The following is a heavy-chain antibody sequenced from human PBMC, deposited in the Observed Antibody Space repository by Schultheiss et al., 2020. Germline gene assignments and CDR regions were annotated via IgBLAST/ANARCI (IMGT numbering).Heavy chain of an antibody. Sequence: SETLSLTCTVSGVSVSSGSYYWSWIRQPPGKGLEWIGYIYYSGSTNYNPSLKSRVTISVDTSKNQFSLKLSSVTAADTAVYYCAREGDSYSGYDTTYYYYMDVWGKGTTVTVSS. CDR1: GVSVSSGSYY. V-gene: IGHV4-61*01. CDR3: AREGDSYSGYDTTYYYYMDV. D-gene: IGHD5-12*01. J-gene: IGHJ6*03. CDR2: IYYSGST.